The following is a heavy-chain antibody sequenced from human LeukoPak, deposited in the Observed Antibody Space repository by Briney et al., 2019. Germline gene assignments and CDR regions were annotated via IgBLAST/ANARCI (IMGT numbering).Heavy chain of an antibody. V-gene: IGHV3-23*01. CDR3: AKDGGAPYYDYVWGSYRYTGYFDY. CDR1: GFTFSNYW. Sequence: PGGSLRLSCAASGFTFSNYWMSWVRQAPGKGLEWVSAISGSGGSTYYADSVKGRFTISRDNSKNTLYLQMNSLRAEDTAVYYCAKDGGAPYYDYVWGSYRYTGYFDYWGQGTLVTVSS. D-gene: IGHD3-16*02. CDR2: ISGSGGST. J-gene: IGHJ4*02.